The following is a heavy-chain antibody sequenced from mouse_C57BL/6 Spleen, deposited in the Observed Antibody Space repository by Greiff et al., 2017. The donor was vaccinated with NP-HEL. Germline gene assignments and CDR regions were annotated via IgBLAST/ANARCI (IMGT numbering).Heavy chain of an antibody. Sequence: EVKLVESGGDLVKPGGSLKLSCAASGFTFSSYGMSWVRQTPDKRLEWVATISSGGSYTYYPDSVKGRFTISRDNAKNTLYLQMSSLKSEDTSMYYCARLGVLQDDYAMDYWGQGTSVTVAS. V-gene: IGHV5-6*01. CDR3: ARLGVLQDDYAMDY. CDR2: ISSGGSYT. J-gene: IGHJ4*01. CDR1: GFTFSSYG. D-gene: IGHD2-14*01.